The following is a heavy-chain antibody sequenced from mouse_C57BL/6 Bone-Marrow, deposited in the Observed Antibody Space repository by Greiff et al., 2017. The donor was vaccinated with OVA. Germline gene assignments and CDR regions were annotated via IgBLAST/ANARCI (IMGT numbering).Heavy chain of an antibody. D-gene: IGHD2-1*01. J-gene: IGHJ2*01. CDR3: ARRGDGNYVAFFDY. Sequence: VQLQQSGPGLVKPSQSLSLTCSVTGYSITSGYYWNWIRQFPGNKLEWMGYISYDGSNNYNPSLKNRISITRDTSKNQFFLKLNSVTTEDTATYYCARRGDGNYVAFFDYWGQGTTLTVSS. CDR2: ISYDGSN. CDR1: GYSITSGYY. V-gene: IGHV3-6*01.